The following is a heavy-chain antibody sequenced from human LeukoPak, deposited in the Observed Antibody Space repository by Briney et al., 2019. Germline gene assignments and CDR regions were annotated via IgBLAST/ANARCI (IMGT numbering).Heavy chain of an antibody. CDR1: GFTFSNYW. Sequence: GGSLRLSCVASGFTFSNYWMSWVRQAPGKGLEWLANMKEDGSARYYVDSMKGRFTISRDNAENSLYLQMNSLRAEDTAVYYCAREQGWSDSYYGMDVWGQGTTVTVSS. V-gene: IGHV3-7*01. CDR2: MKEDGSAR. J-gene: IGHJ6*02. CDR3: AREQGWSDSYYGMDV.